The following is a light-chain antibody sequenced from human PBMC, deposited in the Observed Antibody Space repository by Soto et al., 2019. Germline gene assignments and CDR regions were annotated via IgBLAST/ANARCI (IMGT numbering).Light chain of an antibody. CDR3: QHYDGYSPWT. J-gene: IGKJ1*01. CDR1: QNIDQW. Sequence: DVQMTQSPSTLSASIGDRVTITFRASQNIDQWLAWFQQKPGKAPKVLIYKASTLQSWFPSRFSASGSATEFALTISSLQPDDFATYYCQHYDGYSPWTFGQGTKVEI. CDR2: KAS. V-gene: IGKV1-5*03.